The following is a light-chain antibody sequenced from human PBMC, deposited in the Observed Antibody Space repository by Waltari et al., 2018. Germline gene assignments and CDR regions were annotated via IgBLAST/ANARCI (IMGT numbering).Light chain of an antibody. CDR2: GAS. V-gene: IGKV3-15*01. CDR1: QTVSND. Sequence: ETVMTQSPATLSVSPGERATLSCRASQTVSNDLAWYQQKPGQAPRLLIYGASTRPTGFPARFSGSGSGTEFTLTISSLQSDDFEVYYCQQYHNWPLTFGGGTKVEIK. CDR3: QQYHNWPLT. J-gene: IGKJ4*01.